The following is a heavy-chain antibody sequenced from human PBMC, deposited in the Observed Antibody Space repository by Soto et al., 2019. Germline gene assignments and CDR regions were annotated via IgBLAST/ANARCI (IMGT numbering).Heavy chain of an antibody. V-gene: IGHV3-20*04. J-gene: IGHJ6*02. Sequence: PGGSLRLSCAASGFTFDEYGMGWVRQAPGKGLEWVSGINWNGHSTGHTDSVKGRFTISRDNAKNSLYLQMNSLRAEDTALYYSARDRGDYYYNGMDVWGQGATVTVSS. CDR2: INWNGHST. CDR1: GFTFDEYG. CDR3: ARDRGDYYYNGMDV.